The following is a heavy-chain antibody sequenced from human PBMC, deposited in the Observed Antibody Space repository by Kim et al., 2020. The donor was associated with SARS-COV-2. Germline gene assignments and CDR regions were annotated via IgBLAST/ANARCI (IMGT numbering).Heavy chain of an antibody. V-gene: IGHV3-7*01. J-gene: IGHJ6*02. Sequence: GGSLRLSCAASGFTFSSYWMSWVRQAPGKGLEWVANIKQDGSEKYYVDSVKGRFTISRDNAKNSLYLQMNSLRAEDTAVYYCARVRRAYYYYYGMDVWGQGTTVTVSS. CDR1: GFTFSSYW. CDR2: IKQDGSEK. CDR3: ARVRRAYYYYYGMDV.